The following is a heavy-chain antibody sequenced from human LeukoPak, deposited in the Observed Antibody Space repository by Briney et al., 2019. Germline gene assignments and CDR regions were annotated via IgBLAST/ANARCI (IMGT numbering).Heavy chain of an antibody. CDR2: INPSGGST. CDR3: VRVILVSQLEMNYYYGMDV. CDR1: GYTFTSYY. D-gene: IGHD1-1*01. V-gene: IGHV1-46*01. Sequence: ASVKVSCKASGYTFTSYYMHWVRQAPGQGLEWMGIINPSGGSTSYAQKFQGRVTMTRDTSTSTVYMELSSLRSEDTAVYYCVRVILVSQLEMNYYYGMDVWGQGTTVTVSS. J-gene: IGHJ6*02.